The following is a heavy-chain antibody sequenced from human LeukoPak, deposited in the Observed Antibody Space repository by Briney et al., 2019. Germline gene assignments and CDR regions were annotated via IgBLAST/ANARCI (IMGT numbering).Heavy chain of an antibody. D-gene: IGHD5-18*01. CDR3: ARASTRIQLWSPYYGMDV. Sequence: GASVKVSCKASGYTFTSYDINWVRQATGQGLEWVGWMNPNSGNTGYAQKFQGRVTMTRNTSISTAYMELSSLRSEDTAVYYCARASTRIQLWSPYYGMDVWGQGTTVTVSS. J-gene: IGHJ6*02. V-gene: IGHV1-8*01. CDR2: MNPNSGNT. CDR1: GYTFTSYD.